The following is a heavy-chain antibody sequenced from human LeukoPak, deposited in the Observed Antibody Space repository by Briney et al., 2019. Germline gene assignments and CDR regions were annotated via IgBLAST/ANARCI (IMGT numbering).Heavy chain of an antibody. CDR1: GFTFSSYS. V-gene: IGHV3-21*01. J-gene: IGHJ3*02. D-gene: IGHD2-2*02. CDR3: VRAVPAAILGAFDI. Sequence: GGSLRLSCAASGFTFSSYSMNWVRQAPGKGLEWVSSISSSSSFIYYADSVKGRFTISRDNAKNSLYLQMNSLRAEDTAMYYCVRAVPAAILGAFDIWGQGTMVTVSS. CDR2: ISSSSSFI.